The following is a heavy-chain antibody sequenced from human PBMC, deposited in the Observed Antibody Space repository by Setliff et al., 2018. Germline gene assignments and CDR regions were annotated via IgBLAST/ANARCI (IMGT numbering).Heavy chain of an antibody. V-gene: IGHV1-3*01. CDR2: INAGNGNI. CDR1: GDTSTTYA. Sequence: ASVKVSCKASGDTSTTYAIHWVRQAPGQGLEWMGWINAGNGNIRYSQNFQGRVTITRDTSASTAYMELSSLTSEDTAIYYCALEYSNSSPTVYYYMDVWGKGTTVTVSS. J-gene: IGHJ6*03. D-gene: IGHD6-6*01. CDR3: ALEYSNSSPTVYYYMDV.